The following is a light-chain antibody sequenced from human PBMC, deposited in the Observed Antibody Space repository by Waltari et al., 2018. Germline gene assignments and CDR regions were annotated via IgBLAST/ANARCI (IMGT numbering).Light chain of an antibody. CDR1: EDIGNY. J-gene: IGKJ3*01. CDR2: AAS. V-gene: IGKV1-16*01. Sequence: MTQYPSSLSASIGDRVTINCRASEDIGNYLAWFQQKPGKAPKSLIYAASSMQSGVPARFSGSGSGTEFTLTISSLQPEDFATYYCQHYKMFPPAFGPGTRVEIK. CDR3: QHYKMFPPA.